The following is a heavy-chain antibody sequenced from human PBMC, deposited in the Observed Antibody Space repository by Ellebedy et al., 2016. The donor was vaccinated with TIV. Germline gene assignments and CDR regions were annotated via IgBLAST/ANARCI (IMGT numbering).Heavy chain of an antibody. V-gene: IGHV1-2*02. J-gene: IGHJ4*02. D-gene: IGHD6-19*01. CDR1: GYTFTGYY. CDR3: AKGGEIEVAAD. CDR2: INPNSGGT. Sequence: ASVKVSXXASGYTFTGYYMHWVRQAPGQGLEWMGWINPNSGGTNYAQKFQGRVTMTRDTSISTAYMELSTLTSEDTAVYYCAKGGEIEVAADWGQGTLVTVSS.